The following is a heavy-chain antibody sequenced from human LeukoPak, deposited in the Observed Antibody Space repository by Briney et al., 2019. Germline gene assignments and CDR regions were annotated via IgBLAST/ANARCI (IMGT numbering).Heavy chain of an antibody. CDR1: GFTFSTYG. D-gene: IGHD2/OR15-2a*01. CDR2: IWYNGDNK. V-gene: IGHV3-33*08. Sequence: GRSLRLSCAASGFTFSTYGMHWVRQAPGKGLEWVAVIWYNGDNKYYADSVQGRFTISRDNSKNTLSLQMNSLRAEDTAVYYCARDVGLRSAPRYWGQGTLVTVSS. J-gene: IGHJ4*02. CDR3: ARDVGLRSAPRY.